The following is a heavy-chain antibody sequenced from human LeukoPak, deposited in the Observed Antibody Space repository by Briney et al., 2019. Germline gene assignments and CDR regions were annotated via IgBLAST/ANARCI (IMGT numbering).Heavy chain of an antibody. D-gene: IGHD3-22*01. CDR2: ISHGANNK. CDR1: GLSFSGYA. V-gene: IGHV3-30-3*01. CDR3: ARDQGENYDSSGYYPY. Sequence: PGRSLRLSCAASGLSFSGYALNWVRQAPGKGLEWVAVISHGANNKYYADSVKGRFTISRDSSENSLFLQMNSLTTEDTAVYYCARDQGENYDSSGYYPYWGQGTLVTVSS. J-gene: IGHJ4*02.